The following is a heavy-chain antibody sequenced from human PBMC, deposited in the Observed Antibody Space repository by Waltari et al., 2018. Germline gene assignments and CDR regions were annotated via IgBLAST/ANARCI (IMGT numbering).Heavy chain of an antibody. CDR1: GGSISSYY. Sequence: QVQLQESGPGLVKPSETLSLTCTVSGGSISSYYWSWIRQPAGKGLEWVGRIYPSGSTNYNPSLKSRVTMSVDTSKNQFSLKLSSVTAADTAVYYCARDESLDYGGNPPEGGHNGPAVFDPWCQGTLVTVSS. J-gene: IGHJ5*02. V-gene: IGHV4-4*07. D-gene: IGHD4-17*01. CDR2: IYPSGST. CDR3: ARDESLDYGGNPPEGGHNGPAVFDP.